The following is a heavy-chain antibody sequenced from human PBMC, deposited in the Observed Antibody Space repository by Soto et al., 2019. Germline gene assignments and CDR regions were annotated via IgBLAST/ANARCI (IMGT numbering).Heavy chain of an antibody. D-gene: IGHD2-15*01. Sequence: SETLSLTCTVSGGSISSGGYYWSWIRQHPGKGLEWIGYIYYSGSTYYNPSLKSRVTISVDTSKNQFSLKLGSVTAADTAVYYCARDLGRGLGPLGYYYYGMDVWGQGTTVTVSS. J-gene: IGHJ6*02. CDR3: ARDLGRGLGPLGYYYYGMDV. CDR1: GGSISSGGYY. CDR2: IYYSGST. V-gene: IGHV4-31*03.